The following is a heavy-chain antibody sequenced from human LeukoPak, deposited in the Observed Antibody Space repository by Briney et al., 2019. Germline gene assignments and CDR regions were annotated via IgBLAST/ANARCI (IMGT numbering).Heavy chain of an antibody. D-gene: IGHD3-22*01. Sequence: SETLSLTCTVSGGSISNYYWSCTRQPPGKGLEWIGYIYYSGSTNYNPSLKGRVTISVDTSKNHFSLKLSSVTAADTAVYYCAVDYDSTGYYFSMDVWGKGTTVTVSS. J-gene: IGHJ6*03. CDR2: IYYSGST. V-gene: IGHV4-59*01. CDR1: GGSISNYY. CDR3: AVDYDSTGYYFSMDV.